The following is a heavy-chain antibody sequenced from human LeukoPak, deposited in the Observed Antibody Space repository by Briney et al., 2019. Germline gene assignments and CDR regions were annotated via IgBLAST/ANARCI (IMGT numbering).Heavy chain of an antibody. Sequence: SETLSLTCTVSGGSISSGSYYWNWIRQPAGKGLEWIGRIYNSGNTNYNPSLKSRVTISVDTSKNQFSLKLSSVTAADTAVYYCARLIYSSSWYIEYYFDYWGQGTLVTVSS. D-gene: IGHD6-13*01. CDR1: GGSISSGSYY. V-gene: IGHV4-61*10. CDR3: ARLIYSSSWYIEYYFDY. J-gene: IGHJ4*02. CDR2: IYNSGNT.